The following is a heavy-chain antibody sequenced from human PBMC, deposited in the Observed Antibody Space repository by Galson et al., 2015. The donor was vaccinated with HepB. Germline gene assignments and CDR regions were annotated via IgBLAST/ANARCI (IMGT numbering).Heavy chain of an antibody. Sequence: SLRLSCATSGFTFRGYDMHWVRQVTGKGLEWVSGIGTAGDTNYPDSVKGRFTISRENAKNSLYLQMNSLRAGDKAVYYCARVVIGKYGMDVWGQGTTVIVSS. J-gene: IGHJ6*02. CDR2: IGTAGDT. V-gene: IGHV3-13*01. D-gene: IGHD1-1*01. CDR1: GFTFRGYD. CDR3: ARVVIGKYGMDV.